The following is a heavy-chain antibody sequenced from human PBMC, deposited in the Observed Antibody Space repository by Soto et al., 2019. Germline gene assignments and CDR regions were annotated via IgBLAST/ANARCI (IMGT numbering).Heavy chain of an antibody. V-gene: IGHV3-48*03. D-gene: IGHD3-3*01. CDR3: ARDRSLIFAVPPYGMDV. CDR2: ISESGGTT. CDR1: GFTFSSHE. J-gene: IGHJ6*02. Sequence: PGGSLRLSCVVSGFTFSSHEMNWVRQAPWKGPEWVSKISESGGTTSYADSVKGRFTISRDNARDSLYLHMDSLGAEDTAVYYCARDRSLIFAVPPYGMDVWGQGTTVTVSS.